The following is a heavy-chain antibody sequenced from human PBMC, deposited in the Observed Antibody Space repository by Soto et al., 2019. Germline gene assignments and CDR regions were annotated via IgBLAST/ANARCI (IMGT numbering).Heavy chain of an antibody. J-gene: IGHJ6*02. CDR1: GFSIRDYW. Sequence: GGSLRLSCEASGFSIRDYWMHWVRQAPGEGLVWVSCINGDASSTTYADSVKGRFTISRDDAKNAVYLQMTSLRAEDTAVYFCARDRSYAMEVWGQGTRVTV. CDR2: INGDASST. CDR3: ARDRSYAMEV. V-gene: IGHV3-74*01.